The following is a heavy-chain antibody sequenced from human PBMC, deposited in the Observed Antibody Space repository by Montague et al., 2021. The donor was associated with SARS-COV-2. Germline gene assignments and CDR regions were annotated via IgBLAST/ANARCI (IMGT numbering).Heavy chain of an antibody. CDR3: ARLGRGYSYGLEAFDV. D-gene: IGHD5-18*01. J-gene: IGHJ3*01. V-gene: IGHV4-39*01. Sequence: SETLSLTCTVSGGSISNSIYYWGWIRQPPGKGLEWIGSTYYTGSTXYTPSLKSRVTISMNTSNNQFFLKLTSVTAADTAVYYCARLGRGYSYGLEAFDVWGQGTMATVSS. CDR1: GGSISNSIYY. CDR2: TYYTGST.